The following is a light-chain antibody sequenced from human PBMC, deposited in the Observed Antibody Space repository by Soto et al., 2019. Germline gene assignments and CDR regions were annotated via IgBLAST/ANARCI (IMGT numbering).Light chain of an antibody. CDR3: QQSYSTPHT. J-gene: IGKJ4*01. CDR2: AAS. Sequence: DIQMTQSPSSLSASVGDRVTIPCRASQSISSYLNWYQHKPGKAPKVLIYAASSLQSGVPSRFSGSRSGTDFTLTISILQPEDFATYYCQQSYSTPHTFGGGTKVEIK. CDR1: QSISSY. V-gene: IGKV1-39*01.